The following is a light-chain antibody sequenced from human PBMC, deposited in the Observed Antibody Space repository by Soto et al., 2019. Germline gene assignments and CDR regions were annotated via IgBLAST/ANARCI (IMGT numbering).Light chain of an antibody. V-gene: IGKV1-5*03. CDR2: KAS. J-gene: IGKJ3*01. Sequence: DIQMTQSPSTLSASVGDTVIITCRASQSISSWLAWYQQKPGKAPKLLIYKASSLESGVPSRFSGSGSGTEFTLTISSLQPDDFATYYCQQYNSYSPVTFGPGTKVDVK. CDR3: QQYNSYSPVT. CDR1: QSISSW.